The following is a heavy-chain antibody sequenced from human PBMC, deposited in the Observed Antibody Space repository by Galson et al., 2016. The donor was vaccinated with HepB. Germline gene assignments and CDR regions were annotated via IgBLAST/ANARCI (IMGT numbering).Heavy chain of an antibody. CDR2: ISWDGSRT. CDR3: AKGGVLRYFDSRLIEDYFDF. CDR1: GFTFDDYT. V-gene: IGHV3-43*01. Sequence: SLRLSCAASGFTFDDYTMYWVRQAPGKGLEWVSLISWDGSRTYYAESVKGRFTISRDNSENSLYLQMDSLTTEDTALYYCAKGGVLRYFDSRLIEDYFDFWGQGTLVTVSS. D-gene: IGHD3-9*01. J-gene: IGHJ4*02.